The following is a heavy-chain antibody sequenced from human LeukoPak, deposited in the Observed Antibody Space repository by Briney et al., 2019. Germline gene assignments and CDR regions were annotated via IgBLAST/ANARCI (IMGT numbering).Heavy chain of an antibody. V-gene: IGHV1-2*02. CDR1: GYTFTGYY. CDR3: ARRLSPRGYFDY. Sequence: ASVKVSCKASGYTFTGYYMRWVRQAPGQGLEWMGWINPNSGGTNYAQKFQGRVTMTRDTSISTAYMELSRLRSDDTAVYYCARRLSPRGYFDYWGQGTLVTVSS. J-gene: IGHJ4*02. D-gene: IGHD3-10*01. CDR2: INPNSGGT.